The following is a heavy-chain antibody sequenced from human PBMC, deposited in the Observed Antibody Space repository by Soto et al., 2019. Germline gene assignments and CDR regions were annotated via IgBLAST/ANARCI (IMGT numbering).Heavy chain of an antibody. J-gene: IGHJ4*02. CDR3: AKDLCAVTTVDFDS. D-gene: IGHD4-17*01. V-gene: IGHV3-23*01. CDR2: ISGSGSST. CDR1: GFTFSSYA. Sequence: GGSLRLSCAASGFTFSSYAMSWVRQAPGKGLEWVSAISGSGSSTYYADSVKGRFTISRDNSKNTLYLQMNSLRAEDTAAYYCAKDLCAVTTVDFDSWGQGALVTVSS.